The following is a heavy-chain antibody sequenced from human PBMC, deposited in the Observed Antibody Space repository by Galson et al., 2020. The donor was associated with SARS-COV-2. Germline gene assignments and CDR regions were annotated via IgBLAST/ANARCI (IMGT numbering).Heavy chain of an antibody. V-gene: IGHV4-39*01. CDR3: ARQILTGYYSFYYFDY. CDR1: GGSISSSNYY. D-gene: IGHD3-9*01. CDR2: TYYSGSG. J-gene: IGHJ4*02. Sequence: SETLSLTCSVSGGSISSSNYYWGWVRQPPGKGLEWNGSTYYSGSGYYNPSLTSRLTISVDTSKNQFFMKLTSVTAADTAVYYCARQILTGYYSFYYFDYWGQGALITVSS.